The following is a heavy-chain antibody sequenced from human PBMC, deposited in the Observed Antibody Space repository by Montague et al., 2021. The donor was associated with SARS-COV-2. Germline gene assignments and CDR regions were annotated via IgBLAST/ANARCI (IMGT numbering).Heavy chain of an antibody. J-gene: IGHJ4*02. CDR1: GDSVWSNTAA. D-gene: IGHD4-17*01. CDR3: VRDTGSAQAGFDA. V-gene: IGHV6-1*01. CDR2: TNYRSKWTS. Sequence: CTISGDSVWSNTAAWNWIRQSPSVGLEWLGRTNYRSKWTSDYATSVEGRISIDPDTSKNQFFLHLRSVTPEDTGVYYCVRDTGSAQAGFDAWGQGTLVTGSS.